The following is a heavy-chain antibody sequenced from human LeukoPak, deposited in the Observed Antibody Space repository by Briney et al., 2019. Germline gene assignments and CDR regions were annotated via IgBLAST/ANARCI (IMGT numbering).Heavy chain of an antibody. CDR2: IYRSGNT. V-gene: IGHV4-38-2*02. CDR3: ARVSGYDFWSGYTFDY. D-gene: IGHD3-3*01. CDR1: DYYINNGYY. Sequence: SETLSLTCRVSDYYINNGYYWGWIRQPPGRGLEWIGSIYRSGNTYYNPSLKSRVTISVDTSKNQFSLKLSSVTAADTAVYYCARVSGYDFWSGYTFDYWGQGTLVTVSS. J-gene: IGHJ4*02.